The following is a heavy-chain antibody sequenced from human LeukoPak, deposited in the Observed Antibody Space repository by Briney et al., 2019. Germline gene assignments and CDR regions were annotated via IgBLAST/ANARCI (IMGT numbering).Heavy chain of an antibody. CDR3: ARDAGNSGYGCDL. D-gene: IGHD5-12*01. J-gene: IGHJ5*02. Sequence: GGSLRLSCAASGFIFSQYSMNWVRRAPGKGLEWVSHIRSSSETFYADSVKGRFTISRDNARNSLYLQMNNLRGEDTAVYYCARDAGNSGYGCDLWGQGTLVTVSS. CDR2: IRSSSET. CDR1: GFIFSQYS. V-gene: IGHV3-48*01.